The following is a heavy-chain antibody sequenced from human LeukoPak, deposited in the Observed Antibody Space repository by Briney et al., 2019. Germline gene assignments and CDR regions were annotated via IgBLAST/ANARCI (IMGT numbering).Heavy chain of an antibody. V-gene: IGHV1-8*01. J-gene: IGHJ5*02. Sequence: ASVKVSCKASGYTFTSYDINWVRQATGQGLEWMGWMNPNSGNTGYAQKFQGRVTMTRNTSISTAYMELSSLRSEDTAVYYCARGRSPILLLRIAVAGGNWFDPWGRGTLVTVSS. CDR3: ARGRSPILLLRIAVAGGNWFDP. CDR2: MNPNSGNT. CDR1: GYTFTSYD. D-gene: IGHD6-19*01.